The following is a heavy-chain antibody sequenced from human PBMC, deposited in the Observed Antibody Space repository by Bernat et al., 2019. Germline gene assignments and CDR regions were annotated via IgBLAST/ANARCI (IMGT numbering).Heavy chain of an antibody. D-gene: IGHD3-9*01. CDR1: GFTFSSYA. CDR3: AKDTYYDILTGPGYFDY. Sequence: EVQLLESGGGLVQPGGSLRLSCAASGFTFSSYAMSWVRQAPGKGLEWVSAISGSGGSTYYADSVKGRFTISRDNTKNTLYLQMNSLRAEDTAVYYWAKDTYYDILTGPGYFDYWGQGTLVTVSS. V-gene: IGHV3-23*01. J-gene: IGHJ4*02. CDR2: ISGSGGST.